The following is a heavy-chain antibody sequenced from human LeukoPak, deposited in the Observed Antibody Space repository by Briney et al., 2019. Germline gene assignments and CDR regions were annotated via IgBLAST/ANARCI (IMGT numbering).Heavy chain of an antibody. CDR2: INQDGSEM. CDR3: ASDQDSMIVVRTTNWYFDL. Sequence: PGGSLRLSCASSGFTFSNYWRSWVGQAPGKGLEWLANINQDGSEMYYVDSVKGRFTISRDNGKNSLYLQINSLRADDTAVYYCASDQDSMIVVRTTNWYFDLWGRGTLVTVSS. J-gene: IGHJ2*01. CDR1: GFTFSNYW. D-gene: IGHD3-22*01. V-gene: IGHV3-7*01.